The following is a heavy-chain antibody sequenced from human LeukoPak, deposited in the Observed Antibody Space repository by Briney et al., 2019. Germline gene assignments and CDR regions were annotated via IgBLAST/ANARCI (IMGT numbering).Heavy chain of an antibody. CDR1: GFTFSSYG. CDR2: IRYDGSNK. D-gene: IGHD6-6*01. CDR3: AKDQYSSSYYFDY. V-gene: IGHV3-30*02. J-gene: IGHJ4*02. Sequence: GGSLRLSCAASGFTFSSYGMHWVRQAPGKGLEWVAFIRYDGSNKYYTDSVKGRFTISRDNPKNTLYLQMNSLRAEDTAVYYCAKDQYSSSYYFDYWGQGTLVTVSS.